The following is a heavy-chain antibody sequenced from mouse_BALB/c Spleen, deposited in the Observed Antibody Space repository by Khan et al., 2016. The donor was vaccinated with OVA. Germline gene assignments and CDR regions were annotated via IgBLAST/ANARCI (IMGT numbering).Heavy chain of an antibody. CDR1: GFFLTSYG. D-gene: IGHD1-1*01. V-gene: IGHV2-9*02. CDR3: ARDLGSSHWYFDV. CDR2: IWTGGST. J-gene: IGHJ1*01. Sequence: QVQLKESGPGLVAPSQSLSITCTVSGFFLTSYGVHWVRQPPGKGLEWLGVIWTGGSTNYNSALRSSPTLNKDHSKSQVCIKMNNLQTEDTAMYCCARDLGSSHWYFDVWGAGTTFTVSS.